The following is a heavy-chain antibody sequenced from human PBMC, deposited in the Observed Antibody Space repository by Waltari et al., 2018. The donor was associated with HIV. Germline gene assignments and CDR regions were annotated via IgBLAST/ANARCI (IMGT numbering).Heavy chain of an antibody. Sequence: QVQLVQSGAEVKKPGASVKVSCKASGYTFTDYYMHWVRQAPGQGLEWMGWSKPNSGGTNYAQKFQGRVTMTRDTSISTAYMELSRLRSDDTAVYYCARDRHSNSRILGYYYGMDVWSQGTTVTVSS. D-gene: IGHD6-6*01. V-gene: IGHV1-2*02. CDR3: ARDRHSNSRILGYYYGMDV. CDR2: SKPNSGGT. CDR1: GYTFTDYY. J-gene: IGHJ6*02.